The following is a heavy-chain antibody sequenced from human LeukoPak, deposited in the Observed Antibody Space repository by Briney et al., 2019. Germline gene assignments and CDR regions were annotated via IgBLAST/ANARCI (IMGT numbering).Heavy chain of an antibody. J-gene: IGHJ6*02. CDR1: GYSFTSYW. CDR3: ARPSDTAMDAYYYGMDV. Sequence: GESLKISCKGSGYSFTSYWIGWVRQMPGKGLEWMGIIYPGDSDTRYSPSFQGQVTISADKSISTAYLQWSSLKASDAAMYYCARPSDTAMDAYYYGMDVWGQGTTVTVSS. D-gene: IGHD5-18*01. CDR2: IYPGDSDT. V-gene: IGHV5-51*01.